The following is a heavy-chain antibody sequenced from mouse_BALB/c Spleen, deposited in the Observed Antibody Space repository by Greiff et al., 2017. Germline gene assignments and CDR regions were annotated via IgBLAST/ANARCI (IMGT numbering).Heavy chain of an antibody. D-gene: IGHD2-4*01. Sequence: SGPGLVKPSQSLSLTCSVTGYSITSGYYWNWIRQFPGNKLEWMGYISYDGSNNYNPSLKNRISITRDTSKNQFFLKLTSVTTEDTATYYCARMITTNDYWGQGTTLTVSS. J-gene: IGHJ2*01. CDR1: GYSITSGYY. CDR2: ISYDGSN. CDR3: ARMITTNDY. V-gene: IGHV3-6*02.